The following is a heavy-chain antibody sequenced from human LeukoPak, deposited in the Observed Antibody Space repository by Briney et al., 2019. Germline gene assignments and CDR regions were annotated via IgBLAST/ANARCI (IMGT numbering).Heavy chain of an antibody. CDR2: ISGSGGST. V-gene: IGHV3-23*01. Sequence: GGSLRLSCAVSGFTFSSYSMHWVRQAPGKGLEWVSAISGSGGSTYYADSVKGRFTISRDNSKNTLYLQMNRLRDEDTAVYYCAREKGRGVISPYFDYWGQGVLVTVST. J-gene: IGHJ4*02. D-gene: IGHD3-10*01. CDR1: GFTFSSYS. CDR3: AREKGRGVISPYFDY.